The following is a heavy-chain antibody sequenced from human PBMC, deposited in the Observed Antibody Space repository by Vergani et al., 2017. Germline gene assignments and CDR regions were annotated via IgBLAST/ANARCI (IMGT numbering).Heavy chain of an antibody. D-gene: IGHD3-3*01. Sequence: QVQLVQSGAEVKKPGSLVKVSCKASGGTFSSYAISWVRQAPGQGLEWMGGIIPIFGTANYAQKFQGRVTITADESTSTAYMELSSLRSEDTAVYYCARFGIFGVARHNEDFGGYWGQGTLVTVSS. CDR2: IIPIFGTA. CDR1: GGTFSSYA. CDR3: ARFGIFGVARHNEDFGGY. J-gene: IGHJ4*02. V-gene: IGHV1-69*01.